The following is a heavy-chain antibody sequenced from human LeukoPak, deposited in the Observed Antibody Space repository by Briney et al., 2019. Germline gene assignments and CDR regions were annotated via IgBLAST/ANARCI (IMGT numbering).Heavy chain of an antibody. CDR3: AREDEYCSSTSCYGY. V-gene: IGHV1-18*01. CDR2: ISAHNGNT. D-gene: IGHD2-2*01. Sequence: ASVKVSCKASGYTFTSYGISWVRQAPGQGLEWMGWISAHNGNTNYAQKFQGRVTITADESTSTAYMELSSLRSEDTAVYYCAREDEYCSSTSCYGYWGQGTLVTVSS. J-gene: IGHJ4*02. CDR1: GYTFTSYG.